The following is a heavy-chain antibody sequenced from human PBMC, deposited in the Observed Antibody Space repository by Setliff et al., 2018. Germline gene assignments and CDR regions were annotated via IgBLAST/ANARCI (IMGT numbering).Heavy chain of an antibody. J-gene: IGHJ4*02. Sequence: SETLSLTCTVSGGSISDNYWSWIRQPAGKGLEWIGRFHTSGSTTYNPSLKSRVTILVDTSKNQFSLELTSVTAADTAVYYCARDIGYTYGVDYWGQGGLVTVSS. CDR3: ARDIGYTYGVDY. V-gene: IGHV4-4*07. CDR2: FHTSGST. D-gene: IGHD5-18*01. CDR1: GGSISDNY.